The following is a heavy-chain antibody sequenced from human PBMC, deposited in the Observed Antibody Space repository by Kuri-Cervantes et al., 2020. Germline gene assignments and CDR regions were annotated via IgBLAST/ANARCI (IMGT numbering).Heavy chain of an antibody. V-gene: IGHV3-30-3*01. D-gene: IGHD6-13*01. CDR1: GFTFSSYA. CDR3: AKAGGSTYYSSLGNWFDP. CDR2: ISYDGSNK. Sequence: GGSLRLSCAASGFTFSSYAMHWVRQAPGKGLEWVAVISYDGSNKYYADSVKGRFTISRDNSKNSLYLQMNSLRAEDTALYYCAKAGGSTYYSSLGNWFDPWGQGTLGTVSS. J-gene: IGHJ5*02.